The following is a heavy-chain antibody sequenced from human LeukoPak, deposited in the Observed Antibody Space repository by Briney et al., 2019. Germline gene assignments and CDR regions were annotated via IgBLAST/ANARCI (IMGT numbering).Heavy chain of an antibody. CDR1: GGSISSSSYY. CDR2: IYYSGST. J-gene: IGHJ4*02. CDR3: ASVEWLLSAFDY. V-gene: IGHV4-39*07. Sequence: PSETLSLTCTVSGGSISSSSYYWGWIRQPPGKGLEWIGSIYYSGSTYYNPSLKSRVTISVDTSKNQFSLKLTSVTAADTAVYYCASVEWLLSAFDYWGQGTLVTVSS. D-gene: IGHD3-3*01.